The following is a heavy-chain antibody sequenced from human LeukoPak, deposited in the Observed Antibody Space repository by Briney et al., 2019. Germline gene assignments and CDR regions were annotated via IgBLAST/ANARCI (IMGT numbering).Heavy chain of an antibody. Sequence: SETLSLTCAVYGGSVSGYYWSWIRQPPGSGLEWIGESNHEGRTKYNPSLKYRVTISVDTARNQFFLKLTSVTAADTAVYYCVRNSYDRSGFLFDPWGPGTLVTVSS. CDR1: GGSVSGYY. D-gene: IGHD3-22*01. CDR2: SNHEGRT. V-gene: IGHV4-34*01. J-gene: IGHJ5*02. CDR3: VRNSYDRSGFLFDP.